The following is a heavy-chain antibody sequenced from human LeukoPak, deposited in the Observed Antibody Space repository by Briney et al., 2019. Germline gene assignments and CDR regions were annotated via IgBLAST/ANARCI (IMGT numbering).Heavy chain of an antibody. V-gene: IGHV3-30*02. J-gene: IGHJ4*02. CDR2: IRYDGSNK. Sequence: PGGSLRLSCAASGFTFSSYAMSWVRQAPGKGLEWVAFIRYDGSNKYYADSVKGRFTISRDNSKNTLYLQMNSLRAEDTAVYYCAKAPYYYDSSGPDYWGQGTLVTVSS. CDR1: GFTFSSYA. CDR3: AKAPYYYDSSGPDY. D-gene: IGHD3-22*01.